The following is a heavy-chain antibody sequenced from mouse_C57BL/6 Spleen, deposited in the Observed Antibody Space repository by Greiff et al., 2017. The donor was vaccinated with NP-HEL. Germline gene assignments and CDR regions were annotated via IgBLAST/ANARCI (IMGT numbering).Heavy chain of an antibody. J-gene: IGHJ2*01. Sequence: QVQLQQPGAELVMPGASVKLSCKASGYTFTSYWMHWVKQRPGQGLEWIGEIDPSDSYTNYNQQFKGKSTLTVDKSSSTAYMQLSSLTSEDSAVYYCARGGGYDYDRGDYWGQGTTLTVSS. CDR1: GYTFTSYW. CDR2: IDPSDSYT. CDR3: ARGGGYDYDRGDY. D-gene: IGHD2-4*01. V-gene: IGHV1-69*01.